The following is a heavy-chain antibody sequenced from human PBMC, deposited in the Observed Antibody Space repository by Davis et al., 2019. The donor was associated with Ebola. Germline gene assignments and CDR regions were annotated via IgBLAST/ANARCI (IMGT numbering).Heavy chain of an antibody. CDR2: ISSSSYYI. J-gene: IGHJ2*01. D-gene: IGHD2-21*02. CDR3: VRDPALVVTGGGWFFGL. Sequence: GGSLRLSCAASGFTFSSYSMTWVRQAPGKGLEWVSSISSSSYYIYYADSLKGRFTISRDNAKNSLYLQMNSLRAEDTAVYYCVRDPALVVTGGGWFFGLWGRGTLVTVSS. CDR1: GFTFSSYS. V-gene: IGHV3-21*01.